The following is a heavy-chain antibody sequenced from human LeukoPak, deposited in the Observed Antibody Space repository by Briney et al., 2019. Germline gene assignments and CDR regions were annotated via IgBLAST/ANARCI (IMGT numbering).Heavy chain of an antibody. V-gene: IGHV3-7*01. CDR3: ARVGYYESSGYYSRPTYYYFGMDV. Sequence: GGSLRLSCVASGFTSTNYWMSWVRQAPGKGLEWVANIRQDGSAKFYVDSVKGRFTISRDNAKNSLYLQMNSLRDEDTAVYYCARVGYYESSGYYSRPTYYYFGMDVWGQGTTVIVSS. D-gene: IGHD3-22*01. CDR2: IRQDGSAK. CDR1: GFTSTNYW. J-gene: IGHJ6*02.